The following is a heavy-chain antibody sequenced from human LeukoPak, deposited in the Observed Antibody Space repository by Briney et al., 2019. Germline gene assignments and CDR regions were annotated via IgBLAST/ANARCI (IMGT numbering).Heavy chain of an antibody. CDR2: IWYDGSNK. V-gene: IGHV3-30*02. J-gene: IGHJ4*02. Sequence: GGSLRLSCAASGFTFSSYGMHWVRQAPGKGLEWVAVIWYDGSNKYYADSVKGRFTISRDNSKNTLYLQMNSLRAEDTAVYYCAKDEESSSWPFDYWGQGTLVTVSS. D-gene: IGHD6-13*01. CDR3: AKDEESSSWPFDY. CDR1: GFTFSSYG.